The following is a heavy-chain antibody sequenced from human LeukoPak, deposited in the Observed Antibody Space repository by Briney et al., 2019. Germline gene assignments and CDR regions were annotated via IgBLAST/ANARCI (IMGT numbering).Heavy chain of an antibody. CDR2: ISSSSSYI. V-gene: IGHV3-21*01. CDR3: ARDWSRYQLLWGDSDAFDI. Sequence: GGSLRLSCAASGFTFSSYAMSWVRQAPGKGLEWVSSISSSSSYIYYADSVKGRFTISRDNAKNSLYLQMNSLRAEDTAVYYCARDWSRYQLLWGDSDAFDIWGQGTMVTVSS. CDR1: GFTFSSYA. J-gene: IGHJ3*02. D-gene: IGHD2-2*01.